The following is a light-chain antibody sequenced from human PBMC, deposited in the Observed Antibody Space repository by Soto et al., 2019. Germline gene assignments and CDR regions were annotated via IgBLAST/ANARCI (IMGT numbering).Light chain of an antibody. CDR2: GAS. Sequence: EIVMTQSPATLSVSPGERATLSCRASQSISSSLAWYQHKAGQAPRLLIHGASTRATGIPDRFSGSGSGTEFALTISSLQTEDCAVYYCQQYSDWPPLTFGGGTKVDNK. CDR3: QQYSDWPPLT. CDR1: QSISSS. J-gene: IGKJ4*01. V-gene: IGKV3-15*01.